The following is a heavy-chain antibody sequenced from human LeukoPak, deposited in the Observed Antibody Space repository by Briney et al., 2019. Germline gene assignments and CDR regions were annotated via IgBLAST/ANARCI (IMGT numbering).Heavy chain of an antibody. CDR2: ISSSGDST. D-gene: IGHD4-23*01. CDR3: ASSYGSNKNPFEY. CDR1: GFTFSSYA. V-gene: IGHV3-64*01. Sequence: GGSLRLSCAASGFTFSSYAMHWVRQAPGKGLEYVSAISSSGDSTYYANSVRGRFTISRDNSKNTLYLQMGSLRAEDTAVCYCASSYGSNKNPFEYWGQGTLVTVSS. J-gene: IGHJ4*02.